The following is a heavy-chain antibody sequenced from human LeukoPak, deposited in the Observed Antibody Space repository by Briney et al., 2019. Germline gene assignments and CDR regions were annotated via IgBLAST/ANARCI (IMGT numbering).Heavy chain of an antibody. CDR2: INPSGGST. CDR1: GYTFTSYF. Sequence: ASVKVSCKASGYTFTSYFMHWVRQAPGQGLEWMGIINPSGGSTSYAQKFQGRATMNRDTSTSAVYMALRSLRSEDTAVYYCARGTRDGYNPFDYWGQGTLVTVSS. D-gene: IGHD5-24*01. J-gene: IGHJ4*02. V-gene: IGHV1-46*01. CDR3: ARGTRDGYNPFDY.